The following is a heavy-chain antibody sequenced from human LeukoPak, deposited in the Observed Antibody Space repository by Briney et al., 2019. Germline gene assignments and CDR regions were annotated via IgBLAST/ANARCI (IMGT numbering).Heavy chain of an antibody. D-gene: IGHD4-17*01. J-gene: IGHJ6*03. CDR2: ISRSTRTT. CDR1: GFTFSSYA. Sequence: PGGSLRLSCAASGFTFSSYAMGWVRQAPGKGLEWVSAISRSTRTTYYADSVKGRFTTSRDDSKNTLYLQMNSLRAEDTAVYYCAKLGYGDYGYYYNYMDVWGKGTTVTVSS. CDR3: AKLGYGDYGYYYNYMDV. V-gene: IGHV3-23*01.